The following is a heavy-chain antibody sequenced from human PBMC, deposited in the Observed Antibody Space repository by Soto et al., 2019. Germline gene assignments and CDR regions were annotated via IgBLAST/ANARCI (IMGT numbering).Heavy chain of an antibody. V-gene: IGHV4-39*01. Sequence: SETLSLTCTVSGASISGTNYYWGWIRQPPGKGLDWIGSIHYTENTYYNPSLGSRVTMSVDTSRNQISLTLSSVTAADTAVYYCSRSRGQRNRNSFHIWGQGTTVTVS. CDR2: IHYTENT. CDR3: SRSRGQRNRNSFHI. J-gene: IGHJ3*02. CDR1: GASISGTNYY. D-gene: IGHD1-1*01.